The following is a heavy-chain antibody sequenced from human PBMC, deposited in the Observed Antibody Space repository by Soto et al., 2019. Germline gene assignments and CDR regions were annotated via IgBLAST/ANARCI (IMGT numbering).Heavy chain of an antibody. CDR2: IIPIFGTA. Sequence: QVQLVQSGAEVKKPGSSVKVSCKASGGTFSSYAISWVRQAPGQGLEWMGGIIPIFGTANYAQKFQGRVTITADESTSTAYMELSSLGSEDTAVYYCARDGVGYCSGGSCYPYYYYYGMDVWGQGTTVTVSS. CDR3: ARDGVGYCSGGSCYPYYYYYGMDV. CDR1: GGTFSSYA. J-gene: IGHJ6*02. D-gene: IGHD2-15*01. V-gene: IGHV1-69*01.